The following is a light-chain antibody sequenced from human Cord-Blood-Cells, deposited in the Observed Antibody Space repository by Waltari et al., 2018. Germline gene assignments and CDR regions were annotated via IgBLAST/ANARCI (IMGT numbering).Light chain of an antibody. Sequence: DIQMTQSPSSLSASVGDRVTITCRASQSISSYLNWYQQKPGKAPKLLIYAESSLQSGVPSRFSRSGSGTDFTLSNSSRQPEDFATYYCQQSYSTHPTVGEGTKVEIK. CDR3: QQSYSTHPT. J-gene: IGKJ1*01. V-gene: IGKV1-39*01. CDR2: AES. CDR1: QSISSY.